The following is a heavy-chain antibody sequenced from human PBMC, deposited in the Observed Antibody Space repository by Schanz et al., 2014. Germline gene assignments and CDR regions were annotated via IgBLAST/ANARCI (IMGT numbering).Heavy chain of an antibody. V-gene: IGHV3-9*01. CDR2: MSWNAGSL. D-gene: IGHD2-2*01. CDR3: ARDTAQSCIGPSCFEYFQH. Sequence: EVQLVESGGGLAQPGRSLRLSCVASGFRFDDYAMHWVRQAPGKGLEWVSGMSWNAGSLGYGDSVKGRFTISRDNAKNALYLQMNSLRAEDTALYYCARDTAQSCIGPSCFEYFQHWGQGALVTVSS. J-gene: IGHJ1*01. CDR1: GFRFDDYA.